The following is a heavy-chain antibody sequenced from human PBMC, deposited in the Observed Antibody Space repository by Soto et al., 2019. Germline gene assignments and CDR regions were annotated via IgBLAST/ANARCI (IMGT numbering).Heavy chain of an antibody. V-gene: IGHV3-21*01. Sequence: EVQLVESGGGLVKPGGSLRLSCAASGFTFSSYSMNWVRQAPGKGLEWVSSISSSSSYLYYADSVKGRFTIYRENAKNSLYLQMNSLRAEDTAVYYCERDPVGAEGVSFDYWGQGTLVTVSS. CDR2: ISSSSSYL. J-gene: IGHJ4*02. CDR3: ERDPVGAEGVSFDY. CDR1: GFTFSSYS. D-gene: IGHD3-16*01.